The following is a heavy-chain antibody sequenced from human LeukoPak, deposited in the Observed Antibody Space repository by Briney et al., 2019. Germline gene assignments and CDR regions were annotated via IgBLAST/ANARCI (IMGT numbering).Heavy chain of an antibody. D-gene: IGHD4-23*01. J-gene: IGHJ5*02. CDR1: GVXFSLYS. Sequence: GTSLRLSCAASGVXFSLYSIHWVRQAPGKGLECVAVISHDGEKTFYSESVRGRFTISRDNWKNTMSLQMDSLRPEDTAMYHCARIGHGWTYGGGLDPWGQGTLVIV. CDR3: ARIGHGWTYGGGLDP. V-gene: IGHV3-30*04. CDR2: ISHDGEKT.